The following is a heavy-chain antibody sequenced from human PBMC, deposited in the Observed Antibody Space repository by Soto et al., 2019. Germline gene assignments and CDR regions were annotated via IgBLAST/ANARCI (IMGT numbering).Heavy chain of an antibody. CDR2: ISGSSGLI. V-gene: IGHV3-21*01. CDR3: ARDDRSSDY. Sequence: EVKLVESGGGLVKPGGSLRLSCAASGFSFSDYSMNWVRQAPGKGLEWVASISGSSGLIYYADSVRGRFTISRDNTRKSLYLQMSSLRVEYTAVYYCARDDRSSDYWGQGTLVTVSS. CDR1: GFSFSDYS. J-gene: IGHJ4*02.